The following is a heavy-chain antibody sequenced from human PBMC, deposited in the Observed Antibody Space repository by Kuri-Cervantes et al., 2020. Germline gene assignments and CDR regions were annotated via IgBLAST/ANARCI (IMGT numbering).Heavy chain of an antibody. J-gene: IGHJ4*02. V-gene: IGHV3-9*01. CDR2: ISWNSGSI. CDR1: GFTFDDYV. Sequence: GGSLRLSCVASGFTFDDYVIYWVRQAPGKGLEWVSGISWNSGSIDYVDSVKGRFTISRDNAKNSLYLQMNSLRAEDTAVHYCARGGYSSGWYGYWGQGTLVTVSS. CDR3: ARGGYSSGWYGY. D-gene: IGHD6-19*01.